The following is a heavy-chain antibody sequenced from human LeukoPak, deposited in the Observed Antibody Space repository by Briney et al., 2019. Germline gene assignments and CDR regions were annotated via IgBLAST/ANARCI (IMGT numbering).Heavy chain of an antibody. CDR3: ARGLGYCGGDCYSEED. D-gene: IGHD2-21*02. CDR2: IYHSGST. CDR1: GGSISSGGYS. J-gene: IGHJ1*01. V-gene: IGHV4-30-2*01. Sequence: PSETLSLTCAVSGGSISSGGYSWSWIRQPPGKGLEWIGYIYHSGSTYYNPPLKSRVTISVDRSKNQFSLKLSSVTAADTAVYYCARGLGYCGGDCYSEEDWGQGTLVTVSS.